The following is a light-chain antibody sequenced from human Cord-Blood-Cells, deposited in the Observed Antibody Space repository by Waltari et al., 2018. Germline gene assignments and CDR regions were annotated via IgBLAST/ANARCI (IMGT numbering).Light chain of an antibody. CDR3: QQYNSYKYT. J-gene: IGKJ2*01. CDR1: QSISSW. CDR2: KES. Sequence: DIHMTQSPSTLSASVGDRVTITCRAIQSISSWLTWYQQKPGKAPKLLIYKESSLESGVPSRFSGSGSGTEFTLTISSLQPDDFATYYCQQYNSYKYTFGQGTKLEIK. V-gene: IGKV1-5*03.